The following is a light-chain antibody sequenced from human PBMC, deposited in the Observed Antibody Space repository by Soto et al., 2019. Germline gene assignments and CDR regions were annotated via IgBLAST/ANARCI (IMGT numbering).Light chain of an antibody. V-gene: IGKV3-20*01. J-gene: IGKJ3*01. Sequence: EIVLTQSPGTLSFSPGERATLTCRASQSVSSSYLAWFQQKPGQAPRLLIYGASSRATGIPDRFSGSGSGTDFTLTISRLEPEDFAVYYCQRYGNVPFTFGGGTKVDIK. CDR3: QRYGNVPFT. CDR1: QSVSSSY. CDR2: GAS.